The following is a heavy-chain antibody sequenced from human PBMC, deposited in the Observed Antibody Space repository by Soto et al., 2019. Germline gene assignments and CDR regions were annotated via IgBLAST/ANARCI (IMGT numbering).Heavy chain of an antibody. CDR2: INPNSGGT. Sequence: GASVKVSCKASGYTFTGYYMHWVRQAPGQGLEWMGWINPNSGGTNYAQKFQGWVTMTRDTSISTAYMELNSLRAEDTAVYYCAKVEGYCSGGSCYGPYYYGMDVWGQGTTVTVSS. D-gene: IGHD2-15*01. V-gene: IGHV1-2*04. CDR3: AKVEGYCSGGSCYGPYYYGMDV. J-gene: IGHJ6*02. CDR1: GYTFTGYY.